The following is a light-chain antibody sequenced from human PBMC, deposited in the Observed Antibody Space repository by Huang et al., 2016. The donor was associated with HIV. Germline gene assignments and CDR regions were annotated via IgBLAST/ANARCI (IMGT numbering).Light chain of an antibody. Sequence: EIVLTQSPGTLSLSPGERATLSCRASQSVSSSYLAWYQQKPGQAPRLLIYGAFSRATGSPDRFSGSGSGTDFTLTISRLEPEDFAVYYCQQYGGSPGFTFGPGTKVDIK. V-gene: IGKV3-20*01. J-gene: IGKJ3*01. CDR1: QSVSSSY. CDR2: GAF. CDR3: QQYGGSPGFT.